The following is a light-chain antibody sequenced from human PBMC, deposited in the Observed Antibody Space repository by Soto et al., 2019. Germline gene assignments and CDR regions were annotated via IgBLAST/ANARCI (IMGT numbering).Light chain of an antibody. Sequence: EIVLTQSPATLSLSPGERATLPCRASQSVSSYLAWYQQKPGRSPRLLIYDASNRATGIPARFSGSGSGTDFTLTISSLEPEDFAVYYCQQRSNWITFGQGTRLEIK. CDR2: DAS. J-gene: IGKJ5*01. V-gene: IGKV3-11*01. CDR3: QQRSNWIT. CDR1: QSVSSY.